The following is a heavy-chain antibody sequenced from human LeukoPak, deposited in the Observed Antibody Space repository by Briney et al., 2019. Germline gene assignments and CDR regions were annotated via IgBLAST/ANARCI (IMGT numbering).Heavy chain of an antibody. CDR2: ISGSGGST. CDR1: GFTFSSYS. V-gene: IGHV3-23*01. CDR3: AKVVVGFGELYFDY. Sequence: PGGSLRLSCAASGFTFSSYSMNWVRQAPGKGLEWVSAISGSGGSTYYADSVKGRFTISRDNSKNTLYLQMNSLRAEDTAVYYCAKVVVGFGELYFDYWGQGTLVTVSS. J-gene: IGHJ4*02. D-gene: IGHD3-10*01.